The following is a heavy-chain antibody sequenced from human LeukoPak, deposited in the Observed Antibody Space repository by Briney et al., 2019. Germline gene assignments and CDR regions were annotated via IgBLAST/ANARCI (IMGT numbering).Heavy chain of an antibody. CDR3: AKDGLPRRGYSDYWYFDL. Sequence: PGGSLRLSCAASGFTFSSYAMSWVRQAPGKGLEWVSAISGSGGSTYYADSVKGRFTISRDNSKNTLYLQMNSLRAEDTAVYYCAKDGLPRRGYSDYWYFDLWGRGTLVTVSS. CDR1: GFTFSSYA. J-gene: IGHJ2*01. V-gene: IGHV3-23*01. CDR2: ISGSGGST. D-gene: IGHD1-1*01.